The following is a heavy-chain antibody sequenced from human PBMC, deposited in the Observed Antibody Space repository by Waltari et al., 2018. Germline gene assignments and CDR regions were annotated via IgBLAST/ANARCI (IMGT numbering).Heavy chain of an antibody. D-gene: IGHD6-13*01. J-gene: IGHJ5*02. CDR2: IYHSGST. V-gene: IGHV4-38-2*01. CDR1: GYSISSGYY. Sequence: QVQLQESGPGLVKPSETLSLTCAVSGYSISSGYYWAWIRQPPGKGLEWIGSIYHSGSTYYNPSLKSRVTISVDTSKNQFSLKLSSVTAADTAVYYCARSIAAAGTNWFDPWGQGTLVTVSS. CDR3: ARSIAAAGTNWFDP.